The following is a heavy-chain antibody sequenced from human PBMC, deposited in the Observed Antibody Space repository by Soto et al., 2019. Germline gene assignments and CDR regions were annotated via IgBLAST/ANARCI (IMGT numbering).Heavy chain of an antibody. V-gene: IGHV6-1*01. CDR3: TGITWFRGMDV. CDR1: GDSVSSNSTC. J-gene: IGHJ6*02. Sequence: SQTLSLSWVISGDSVSSNSTCCKCSSQSPSRGLEWLGRTYYKSKWNNDYALSVKSRITINPDTSKNQFSLHLYSVTPEDTAVYYCTGITWFRGMDVWGQGTPVTV. CDR2: TYYKSKWNN. D-gene: IGHD3-10*01.